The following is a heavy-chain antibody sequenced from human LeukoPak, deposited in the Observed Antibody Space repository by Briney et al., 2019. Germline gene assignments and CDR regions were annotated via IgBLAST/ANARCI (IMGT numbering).Heavy chain of an antibody. Sequence: SETLSLTCTVSGGSISSYSWSWIRQTPGKGLGWIGYIYYSGSTNYNPSLKSRVTISIDTSKNQFSLKLSSVTAADTAVYYCATHPPKLCTGGSCSDYWGQGTLVTVSS. CDR1: GGSISSYS. V-gene: IGHV4-59*01. D-gene: IGHD2-15*01. CDR3: ATHPPKLCTGGSCSDY. J-gene: IGHJ4*02. CDR2: IYYSGST.